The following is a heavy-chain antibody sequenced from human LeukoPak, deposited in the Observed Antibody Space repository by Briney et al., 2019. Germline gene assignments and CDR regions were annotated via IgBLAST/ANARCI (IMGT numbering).Heavy chain of an antibody. D-gene: IGHD6-19*01. CDR1: RFTFSSYA. CDR3: GRDQGGSIGWYGDY. V-gene: IGHV3-30*04. CDR2: ISNDGANK. J-gene: IGHJ4*02. Sequence: GRSLRLSCAASRFTFSSYAMDWVRQAPGKGLGWVAFISNDGANKYYADSVKGRFTISRDNSKNTLYLQMNSLRAEDTAVYYCGRDQGGSIGWYGDYWGQGTLVTVSS.